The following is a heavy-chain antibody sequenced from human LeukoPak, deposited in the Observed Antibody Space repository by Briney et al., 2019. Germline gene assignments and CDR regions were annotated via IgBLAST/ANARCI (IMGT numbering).Heavy chain of an antibody. V-gene: IGHV3-23*01. CDR1: GFTFSSYG. CDR3: AKSRGVAGFDY. D-gene: IGHD6-19*01. J-gene: IGHJ4*02. Sequence: PGGTLRLSCAASGFTFSSYGMSWVRQAPGKGLEWVSAISGSGDSTYYADSVKGRFTISRDNSKNTLYLQMNSLRAEDTAVYYCAKSRGVAGFDYWGQGTLVTVSS. CDR2: ISGSGDST.